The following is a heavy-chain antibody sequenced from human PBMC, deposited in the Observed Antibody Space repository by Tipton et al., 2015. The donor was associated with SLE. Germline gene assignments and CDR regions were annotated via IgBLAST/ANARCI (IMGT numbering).Heavy chain of an antibody. CDR1: GFTFSTQA. Sequence: SLRLSCVASGFTFSTQALSWVRQAPGKGLEWVSGISGNDDSTYYADSVKGRFTISRDNSKSTLYLQMNSLRAEDTAVYYCAKRVAYSSSSAFFDYWGQGTVVTVSS. CDR3: AKRVAYSSSSAFFDY. D-gene: IGHD6-6*01. V-gene: IGHV3-23*01. CDR2: ISGNDDST. J-gene: IGHJ4*02.